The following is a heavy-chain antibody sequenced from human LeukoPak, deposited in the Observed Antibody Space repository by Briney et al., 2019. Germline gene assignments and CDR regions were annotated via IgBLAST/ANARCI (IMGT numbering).Heavy chain of an antibody. D-gene: IGHD1-26*01. CDR1: GFTLSTYA. CDR2: ISRSGGST. V-gene: IGHV3-23*01. J-gene: IGHJ4*02. Sequence: PGGSLRLSCAASGFTLSTYAMTWVRQAPGKGLEWVSAISRSGGSTYYADSVKGRFTISRDNSKNTLYLQLNSLRAEDTALYYCAKDKRDDSGWDYYFDYWGQGTLVTVSS. CDR3: AKDKRDDSGWDYYFDY.